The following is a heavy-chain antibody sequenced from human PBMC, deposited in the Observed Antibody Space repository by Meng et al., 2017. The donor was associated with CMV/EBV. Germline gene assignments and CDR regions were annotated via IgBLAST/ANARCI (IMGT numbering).Heavy chain of an antibody. D-gene: IGHD2-15*01. Sequence: SETLSLTCTVLGGSISSYYWSWIRQPPGKGLEWIGYIYYSGSANYNPSLKSRVTISVDTSKNQFSLKLSSVTAADTAVYYCARGGGICSGGSCYPLGYYGMDVWGQGTTVTVSS. V-gene: IGHV4-59*01. J-gene: IGHJ6*02. CDR2: IYYSGSA. CDR1: GGSISSYY. CDR3: ARGGGICSGGSCYPLGYYGMDV.